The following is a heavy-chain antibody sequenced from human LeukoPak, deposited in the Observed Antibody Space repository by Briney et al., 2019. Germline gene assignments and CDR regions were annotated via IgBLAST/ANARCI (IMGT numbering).Heavy chain of an antibody. CDR3: ARDSVGILTGLDY. V-gene: IGHV3-9*01. Sequence: GGSLRLSCAASGFTFDDYTMHWVRQAPGKGLEWVSGISWNSGYIAYADSVKGRFTISRDNAKNSLYLQMNSLRAEDTAIYYCARDSVGILTGLDYWGQGTLVTVSS. J-gene: IGHJ4*02. CDR2: ISWNSGYI. D-gene: IGHD3-9*01. CDR1: GFTFDDYT.